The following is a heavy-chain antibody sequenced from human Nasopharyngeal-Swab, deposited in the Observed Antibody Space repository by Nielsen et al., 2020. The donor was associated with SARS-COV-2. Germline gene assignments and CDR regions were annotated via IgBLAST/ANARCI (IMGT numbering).Heavy chain of an antibody. Sequence: SETPSPTLTLPRGSISGSPLYWGWGPQPPRNGLEWIANIFYTGNTYYSPSLKSRVTISVDTSRSQFSLTLSSMTAADRAVYYCARTNTERPNFDSWGQGLLVTVSS. V-gene: IGHV4-39*05. CDR3: ARTNTERPNFDS. CDR1: RGSISGSPLY. CDR2: IFYTGNT. J-gene: IGHJ4*02. D-gene: IGHD2-8*01.